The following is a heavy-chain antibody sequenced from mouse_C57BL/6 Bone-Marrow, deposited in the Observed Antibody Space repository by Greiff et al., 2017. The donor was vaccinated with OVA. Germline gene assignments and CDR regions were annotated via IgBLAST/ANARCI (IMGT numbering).Heavy chain of an antibody. CDR1: GYAFSSSW. CDR3: ARPLYYGSSRYAMDY. Sequence: VMLVESGPELVKPGASVKISCKASGYAFSSSWMNWVKQRPGKGLEWIGRIYPGDGDTNYNGKFKGKATLTADKSSSTAYMQLSSLTSEDSAVYFCARPLYYGSSRYAMDYWGQGTSVTVSS. J-gene: IGHJ4*01. V-gene: IGHV1-82*01. CDR2: IYPGDGDT. D-gene: IGHD1-1*01.